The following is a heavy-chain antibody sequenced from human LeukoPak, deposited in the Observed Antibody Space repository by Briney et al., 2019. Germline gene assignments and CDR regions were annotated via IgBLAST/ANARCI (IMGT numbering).Heavy chain of an antibody. V-gene: IGHV4-59*01. CDR3: ARGVVAAAGRTFDY. CDR2: IYNSGST. Sequence: SETLSLTCTVSGDSFSYFYWSWIRQPPGKGLEWIWYIYNSGSTSYNPSLRSRVTISLDTSKNQFSLKLSSVTAADTAIYYCARGVVAAAGRTFDYWGQGTLVTVSS. CDR1: GDSFSYFY. J-gene: IGHJ4*02. D-gene: IGHD6-13*01.